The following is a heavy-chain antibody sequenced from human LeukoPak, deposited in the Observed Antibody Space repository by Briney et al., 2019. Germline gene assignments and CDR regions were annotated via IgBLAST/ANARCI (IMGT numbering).Heavy chain of an antibody. Sequence: XWVANIKQDXSEKYCVDSVKGRFTISRDNAKNSLYLQMNSLRAEDTAVYYCAREVVVAATHYYYYYGMDVWGQGTTVTVSS. J-gene: IGHJ6*02. D-gene: IGHD2-15*01. CDR3: AREVVVAATHYYYYYGMDV. CDR2: IKQDXSEK. V-gene: IGHV3-7*03.